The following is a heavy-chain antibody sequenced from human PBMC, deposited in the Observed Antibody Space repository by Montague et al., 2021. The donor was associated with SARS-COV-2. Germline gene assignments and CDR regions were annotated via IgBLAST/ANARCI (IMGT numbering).Heavy chain of an antibody. CDR3: ARSDSFDILTGYRRWFDP. CDR2: IYHSGST. J-gene: IGHJ5*02. D-gene: IGHD3-9*01. V-gene: IGHV4-4*02. CDR1: GGSISTNHW. Sequence: SETLSLTCGVSGGSISTNHWCSWVRQPPGKRLEWIGDIYHSGSTNYNPSLNSRVTMSVAKSKNQFSLKLSAVTAADTAVYYCARSDSFDILTGYRRWFDPGGQGTLVTVSS.